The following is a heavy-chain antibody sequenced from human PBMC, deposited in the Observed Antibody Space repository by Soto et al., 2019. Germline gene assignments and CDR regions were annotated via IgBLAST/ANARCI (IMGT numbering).Heavy chain of an antibody. CDR1: GGSISSGGYY. J-gene: IGHJ5*02. V-gene: IGHV4-31*03. Sequence: KASETLSLTCTVSGGSISSGGYYWSWIRQHPGKGLEWIGYIYYSGSTYYNPSLKSRVTISVDTSKNQFSLKLSSVTAADTAVYYCARGGYCSSTSCYTGWFDPWGQGTLVTVSS. CDR3: ARGGYCSSTSCYTGWFDP. CDR2: IYYSGST. D-gene: IGHD2-2*02.